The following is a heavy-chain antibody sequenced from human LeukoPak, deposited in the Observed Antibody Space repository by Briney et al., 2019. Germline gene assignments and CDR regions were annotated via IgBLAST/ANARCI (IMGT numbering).Heavy chain of an antibody. J-gene: IGHJ3*02. CDR2: IYYSGST. V-gene: IGHV4-39*07. Sequence: SETLSLTCTVSGGSISSSSYYWGWIRQPPGKGLEWIGSIYYSGSTYYNPSLKSRVTISVDTSKNQFSLKLSSVTAADTAVYYCARGYCSSTSCHHAFDIWGQGTMVTVSS. D-gene: IGHD2-2*01. CDR3: ARGYCSSTSCHHAFDI. CDR1: GGSISSSSYY.